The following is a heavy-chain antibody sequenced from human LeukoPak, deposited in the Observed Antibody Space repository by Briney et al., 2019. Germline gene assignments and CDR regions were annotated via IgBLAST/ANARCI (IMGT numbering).Heavy chain of an antibody. Sequence: SETLSLTCAVYGGSFSGYYWSWIRQPPGKGLEWIGENNHSGSTNYNPSLKSRVTISVDTSKNQFSLKLSSVTAADTAVYYCARGLTMVRGAHGMDVWGQGTTVTVSS. CDR2: NNHSGST. D-gene: IGHD3-10*01. J-gene: IGHJ6*02. CDR3: ARGLTMVRGAHGMDV. V-gene: IGHV4-34*01. CDR1: GGSFSGYY.